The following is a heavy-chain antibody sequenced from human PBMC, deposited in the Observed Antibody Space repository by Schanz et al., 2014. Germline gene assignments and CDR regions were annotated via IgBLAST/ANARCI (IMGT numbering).Heavy chain of an antibody. V-gene: IGHV4-59*01. D-gene: IGHD3-10*01. Sequence: QVQLQESGPRLVKPSETLSLTCTVSGGSINNYHWSWIRQPPGMGLEWLGYIYSSGNTNYNPSLKRRVTISLDTSKNQFSLTLTSVAASDTAVYYCAKGRFGELSAFDIWGQGTMVTVSS. CDR1: GGSINNYH. CDR3: AKGRFGELSAFDI. J-gene: IGHJ3*02. CDR2: IYSSGNT.